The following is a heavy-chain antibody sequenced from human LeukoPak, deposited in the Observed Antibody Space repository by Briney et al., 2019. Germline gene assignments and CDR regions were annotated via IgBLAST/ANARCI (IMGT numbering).Heavy chain of an antibody. CDR1: GFTFDDYA. V-gene: IGHV3-9*01. Sequence: GRSLRLSCAASGFTFDDYAMRWVRHAPGKGLEWVSGISWNSGSIGYADSVKGRFTISRDNAKNSLYLQMNSLRAEDTALYYCAKAYDILTGYPRDAFDIWGQGTMVTVSS. CDR2: ISWNSGSI. CDR3: AKAYDILTGYPRDAFDI. J-gene: IGHJ3*02. D-gene: IGHD3-9*01.